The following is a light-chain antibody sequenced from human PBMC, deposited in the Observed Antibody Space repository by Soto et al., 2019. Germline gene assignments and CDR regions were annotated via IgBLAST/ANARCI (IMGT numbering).Light chain of an antibody. V-gene: IGKV4-1*01. CDR1: QSVLYSSNNKNY. CDR3: QQYYSTPIT. CDR2: WAS. Sequence: DIVMTQSPDSLAVSLGERATINCKSSQSVLYSSNNKNYLAWYQQKPGQPPKLLIYWASTRESGVPDRFSGSGSGTDFTLTISSLQAEDVAVYYCQQYYSTPITFDGGTKV. J-gene: IGKJ4*01.